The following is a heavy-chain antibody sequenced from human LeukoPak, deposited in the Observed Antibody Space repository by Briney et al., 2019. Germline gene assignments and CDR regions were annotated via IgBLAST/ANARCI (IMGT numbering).Heavy chain of an antibody. Sequence: PGGSLRLSCAASGFTFSSYAMSWVRQAPGKGLEWVSAISGSGGSTYYADSVKGRFTISRDNSKNTLYLQMNSLRAEDTAVYYCASRIVVVPAADYWGQGTQVTVSS. D-gene: IGHD2-2*01. CDR3: ASRIVVVPAADY. CDR2: ISGSGGST. J-gene: IGHJ4*02. V-gene: IGHV3-23*01. CDR1: GFTFSSYA.